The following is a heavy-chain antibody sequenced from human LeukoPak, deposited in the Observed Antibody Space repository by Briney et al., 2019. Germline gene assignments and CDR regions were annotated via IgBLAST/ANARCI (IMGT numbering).Heavy chain of an antibody. V-gene: IGHV3-7*01. CDR2: INQDGSEK. J-gene: IGHJ4*02. CDR1: GFPFSSYG. CDR3: ARWDVVVPATHCFDY. D-gene: IGHD2-2*01. Sequence: GGSLRLSCAASGFPFSSYGMNWVRQAPGKGLEWVANINQDGSEKYYVDSVKGRFTISRDNAKNSLYLQMNSLRAEDTAVYYCARWDVVVPATHCFDYWGQGTLVTVSS.